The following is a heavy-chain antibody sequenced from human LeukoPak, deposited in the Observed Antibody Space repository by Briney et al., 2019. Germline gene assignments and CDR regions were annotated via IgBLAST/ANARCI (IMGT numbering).Heavy chain of an antibody. Sequence: GGSLRLSCAASGFTFSTPWMHWVRQAPGKGLVWVSRIYSDGSDTTYADSVKGRFTISRDNARNTLFLQMNSLRVEDTAGYYCSRDLAAAGQDYWGQGTLVTFSS. D-gene: IGHD6-13*01. CDR3: SRDLAAAGQDY. CDR2: IYSDGSDT. CDR1: GFTFSTPW. V-gene: IGHV3-74*01. J-gene: IGHJ4*02.